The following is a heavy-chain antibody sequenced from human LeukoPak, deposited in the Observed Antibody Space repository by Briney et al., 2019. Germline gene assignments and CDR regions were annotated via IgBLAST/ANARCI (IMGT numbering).Heavy chain of an antibody. CDR3: ARGLRWSDF. Sequence: GGSLRLSCEAYGFTFSDDWMNWVRQAPGKGLECVANINQFGSVRYYMDSVKGRFTISRDNSKNSLSLQMNSLRADDTAVYFCARGLRWSDFRGQGTLVTVSS. CDR2: INQFGSVR. D-gene: IGHD4-23*01. J-gene: IGHJ4*02. V-gene: IGHV3-7*03. CDR1: GFTFSDDW.